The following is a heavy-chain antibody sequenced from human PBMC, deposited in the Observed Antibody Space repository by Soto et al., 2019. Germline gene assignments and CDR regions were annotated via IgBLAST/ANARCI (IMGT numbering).Heavy chain of an antibody. Sequence: PGESLKISCKGAGYSFTNYWIGWVPQMPGKGLEWMGIIYPGDSDTRYSPSFQGQVIISVDQSISTAYLQWSSLQASDTAMYYCARQDYNYAYFDFWGQGTLVTVSS. CDR2: IYPGDSDT. V-gene: IGHV5-51*01. CDR3: ARQDYNYAYFDF. CDR1: GYSFTNYW. J-gene: IGHJ4*02. D-gene: IGHD5-18*01.